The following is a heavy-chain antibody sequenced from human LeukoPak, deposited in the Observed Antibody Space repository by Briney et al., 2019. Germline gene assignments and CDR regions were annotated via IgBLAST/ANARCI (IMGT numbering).Heavy chain of an antibody. CDR3: ARARGVGELFFES. J-gene: IGHJ4*02. CDR2: MYYTGKT. V-gene: IGHV3-53*01. D-gene: IGHD3-10*01. CDR1: GFIVSSNF. Sequence: GGALRLSCGASGFIVSSNFMTCVRHSPGKRLEWVSIMYYTGKTHYADSVKGRFTISRDKSKNPLYLQMNSLSAADTAVYYCARARGVGELFFESWGQGPLVTVSS.